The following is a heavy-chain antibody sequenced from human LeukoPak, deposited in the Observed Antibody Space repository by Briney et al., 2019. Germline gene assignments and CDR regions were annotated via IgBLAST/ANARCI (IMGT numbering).Heavy chain of an antibody. CDR2: ITSSCTI. CDR3: ARTHCGGDCYPNFYY. CDR1: GFTFSSYS. D-gene: IGHD2-21*02. J-gene: IGHJ4*02. Sequence: PGGFLRLSCAASGFTFSSYSMNWVRQAQGRGLEWVSYITSSCTIYYADSVKGRFTISRDNAKNSLYLQMNSLRDEDTAVYYCARTHCGGDCYPNFYYWGQGTLVTVSS. V-gene: IGHV3-48*02.